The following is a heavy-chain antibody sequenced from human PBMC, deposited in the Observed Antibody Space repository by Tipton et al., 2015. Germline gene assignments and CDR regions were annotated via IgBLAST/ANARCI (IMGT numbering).Heavy chain of an antibody. CDR1: GGSLSSGGFS. CDR3: ARSGYTYGMDV. CDR2: IYQGGST. J-gene: IGHJ6*02. D-gene: IGHD5-12*01. V-gene: IGHV4-30-2*01. Sequence: LRLSCSVSGGSLSSGGFSWSWIRQPPGKGLEWIGHIYQGGSTYYNPSLKSRVTMSVDRPKNQFSLKLTSVTAADTAVYYCARSGYTYGMDVWGQGTTVTVSS.